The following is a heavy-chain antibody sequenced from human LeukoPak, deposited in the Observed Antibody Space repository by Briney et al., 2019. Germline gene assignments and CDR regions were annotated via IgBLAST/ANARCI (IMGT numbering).Heavy chain of an antibody. CDR3: ARASRYYYDRSGSYTFYFDY. CDR2: IYYSGTT. CDR1: GGSISIYY. V-gene: IGHV4-59*01. D-gene: IGHD3-22*01. Sequence: SETLSLICTVSGGSISIYYWSWIRQSPGKGLEWIGNIYYSGTTNYNPSLKSRVSISVDTSKTQFSLRLSSVTAADTAVYYCARASRYYYDRSGSYTFYFDYWGQGTLLTVSS. J-gene: IGHJ4*02.